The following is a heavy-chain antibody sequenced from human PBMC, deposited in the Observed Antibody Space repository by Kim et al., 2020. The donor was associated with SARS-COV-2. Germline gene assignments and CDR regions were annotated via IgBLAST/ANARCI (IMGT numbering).Heavy chain of an antibody. J-gene: IGHJ4*02. D-gene: IGHD2-2*02. CDR2: ISGSGGST. V-gene: IGHV3-23*01. CDR3: AHTLYCSSTSCYTRYFYFDY. Sequence: GGSLRLSCAASGFTFSSYAMSWVRQAPGKGLEWVSAISGSGGSTYYADSVKGRFTISRDNSKNTLYLQMNSLRAEDTAVYYCAHTLYCSSTSCYTRYFYFDYWGQGTLVTVSS. CDR1: GFTFSSYA.